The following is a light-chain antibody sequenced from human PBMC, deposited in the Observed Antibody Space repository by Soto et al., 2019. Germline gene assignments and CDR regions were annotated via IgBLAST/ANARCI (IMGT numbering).Light chain of an antibody. CDR2: AAS. Sequence: AIRMTQSPSSLSASTGDRVTITCRASQGISSYLAWYQQKPGQAPKLLIYAASTLQSGVPSRFSGSGSGTDFTLTISCLQSEDFATYYCQQYYSYPPTFGQGTKGEIK. V-gene: IGKV1-8*01. CDR3: QQYYSYPPT. J-gene: IGKJ1*01. CDR1: QGISSY.